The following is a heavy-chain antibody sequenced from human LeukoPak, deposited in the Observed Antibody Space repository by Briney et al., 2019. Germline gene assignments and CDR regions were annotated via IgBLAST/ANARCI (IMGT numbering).Heavy chain of an antibody. CDR1: GGSFSGYY. J-gene: IGHJ4*02. V-gene: IGHV4-34*01. D-gene: IGHD3-10*01. CDR2: INHSGST. CDR3: VYGSGSYYPDFDY. Sequence: SETPSLTCAVYGGSFSGYYWSWIRQPPGKGLEWIGEINHSGSTNYNPSLKSRVTISVDTSKNQFSLKLSSVTAADTAVYYCVYGSGSYYPDFDYWGQGTLVTVFS.